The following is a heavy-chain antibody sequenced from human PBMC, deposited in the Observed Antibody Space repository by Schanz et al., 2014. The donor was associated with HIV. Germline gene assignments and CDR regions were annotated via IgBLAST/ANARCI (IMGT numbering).Heavy chain of an antibody. D-gene: IGHD1-7*01. J-gene: IGHJ6*02. Sequence: QVQLVESGGGVVQPGRSLRLFCAASGFTFSSYGMHWVRQAPGKGLEWVAVISYDGSNKYYADSVKGRFTISRDNSKNTRYLQMNSLRAEDTAVYYCAKDRITGTTGVPYYYYGMDVWGQGNTVTVSS. V-gene: IGHV3-30*18. CDR2: ISYDGSNK. CDR3: AKDRITGTTGVPYYYYGMDV. CDR1: GFTFSSYG.